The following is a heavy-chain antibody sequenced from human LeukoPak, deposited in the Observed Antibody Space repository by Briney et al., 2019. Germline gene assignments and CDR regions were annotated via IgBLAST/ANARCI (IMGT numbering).Heavy chain of an antibody. V-gene: IGHV5-51*01. Sequence: GESLKISCKGSGYSFTSYWICWVRQMPGKGLVWMGSIYPGDSDTRYSPSFQGQVTISADKSISTAYLQWSSLKASDTAMYYCARQMVRGGTTMGEEWGQGTLVTDSS. J-gene: IGHJ4*02. CDR1: GYSFTSYW. CDR3: ARQMVRGGTTMGEE. D-gene: IGHD3-10*01. CDR2: IYPGDSDT.